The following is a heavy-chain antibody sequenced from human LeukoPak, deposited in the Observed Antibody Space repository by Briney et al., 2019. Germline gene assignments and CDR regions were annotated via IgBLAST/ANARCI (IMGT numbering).Heavy chain of an antibody. CDR2: ISTCGSNI. CDR3: ASLGDYDILTGRPPFDY. Sequence: GGSLRLSCTASGFTFSSYAMNWVRQAPGKGLEWVSFISTCGSNIYYADSVKGRFTISRDNAKNPLYLQMNSLRAEDTAVYYCASLGDYDILTGRPPFDYWGQGSLVTVSS. D-gene: IGHD3-9*01. CDR1: GFTFSSYA. V-gene: IGHV3-48*03. J-gene: IGHJ4*02.